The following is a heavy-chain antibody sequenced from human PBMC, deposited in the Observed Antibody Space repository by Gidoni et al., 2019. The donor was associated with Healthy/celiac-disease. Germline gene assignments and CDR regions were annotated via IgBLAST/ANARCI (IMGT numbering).Heavy chain of an antibody. V-gene: IGHV3-74*01. CDR3: ASLIVGAPMTLYYFDY. D-gene: IGHD1-26*01. CDR2: INSDGSST. Sequence: EVQLVESGGGLVQPGGSLRLSCAASGFTFSSYWMHWVRQAPGKGLVWVSRINSDGSSTSYADSVKGRFTISRDNAKNTLYLQMNSLRAEDTAVYYCASLIVGAPMTLYYFDYWGQGTLVTVSS. J-gene: IGHJ4*02. CDR1: GFTFSSYW.